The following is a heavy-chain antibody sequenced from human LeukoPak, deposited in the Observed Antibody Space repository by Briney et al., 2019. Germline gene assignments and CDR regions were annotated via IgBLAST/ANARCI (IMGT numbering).Heavy chain of an antibody. Sequence: WVSLTLSCAASGFTFITDAMTWVRQAPRKGLQWLSAISGSDGDTYYEDSVKGRFTISRDNSKNMMYLQMNSLRAEDTAVYYCARDSSGWSKNYWGQGTLVTVSS. CDR3: ARDSSGWSKNY. J-gene: IGHJ4*02. CDR2: ISGSDGDT. D-gene: IGHD6-19*01. CDR1: GFTFITDA. V-gene: IGHV3-23*01.